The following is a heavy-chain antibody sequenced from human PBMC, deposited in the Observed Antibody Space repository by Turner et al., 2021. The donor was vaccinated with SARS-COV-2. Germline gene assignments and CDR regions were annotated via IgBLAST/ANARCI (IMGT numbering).Heavy chain of an antibody. J-gene: IGHJ6*02. CDR2: ISSRSNYI. CDR3: VSAGAFVVVPARPYYYYGMDV. D-gene: IGHD2-2*01. Sequence: EVQLVEAGGGLVKPGGSLRPTRAASGFTFSSYSMNWVRQAPGKGLGWVSSISSRSNYIYYADSVKGRFTISGDNAKSSLYLQMNSLRAEDTAVYYCVSAGAFVVVPARPYYYYGMDVWGQGTTVTVSS. CDR1: GFTFSSYS. V-gene: IGHV3-21*01.